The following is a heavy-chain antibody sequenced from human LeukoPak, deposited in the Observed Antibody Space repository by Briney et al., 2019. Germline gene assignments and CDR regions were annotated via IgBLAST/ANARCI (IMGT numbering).Heavy chain of an antibody. J-gene: IGHJ4*02. CDR3: AKVRSGSYSPYFDY. D-gene: IGHD1-26*01. CDR2: ISSSGGST. Sequence: PGGSLRLSCAASGFTFSSHAMSWVRQAPGKGLEWVSAISSSGGSTYYTDSVKGRFTISRDNSKNTLYLQMNSLRAEDTAVYYCAKVRSGSYSPYFDYWGQGTLVTVSS. V-gene: IGHV3-23*01. CDR1: GFTFSSHA.